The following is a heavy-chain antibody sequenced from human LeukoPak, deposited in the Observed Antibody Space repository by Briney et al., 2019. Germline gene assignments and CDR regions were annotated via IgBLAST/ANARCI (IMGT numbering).Heavy chain of an antibody. CDR1: GFTFSSSA. Sequence: GGSLRLSCAASGFTFSSSAMSWVRQAPGQGLESVSNISGSGSGGSTYYADSVKGRFTISRDNSKNTLYLQMNSLRAEDTAVYYCARSCSTSCYPFDAFDIWGQGTMVTVSS. CDR3: ARSCSTSCYPFDAFDI. J-gene: IGHJ3*02. D-gene: IGHD2-2*01. V-gene: IGHV3-23*01. CDR2: ISGSGSGGST.